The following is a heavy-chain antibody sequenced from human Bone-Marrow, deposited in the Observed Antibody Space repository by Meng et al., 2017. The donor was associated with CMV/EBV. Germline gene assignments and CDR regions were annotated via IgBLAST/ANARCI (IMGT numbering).Heavy chain of an antibody. CDR3: ARGHEYCSGGSCYANNWFDP. V-gene: IGHV4-59*12. CDR1: GGSISSYY. CDR2: IYYSGST. D-gene: IGHD2-15*01. Sequence: GSLRLSCTVSGGSISSYYWSWIRQPPGKGLEWIGYIYYSGSTNYNPSLKSRVTISVDTSKNQFSLKLSSVTAADTAVYYCARGHEYCSGGSCYANNWFDPWGQGTLVTVS. J-gene: IGHJ5*02.